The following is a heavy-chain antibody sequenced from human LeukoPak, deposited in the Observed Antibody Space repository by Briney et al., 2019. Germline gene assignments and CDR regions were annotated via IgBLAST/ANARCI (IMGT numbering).Heavy chain of an antibody. CDR3: AKDSVLWFGELFDY. J-gene: IGHJ4*02. V-gene: IGHV3-23*01. CDR2: ISGSGGST. D-gene: IGHD3-10*01. Sequence: GGSLRLSCAASGFTFSTYAMSWVRQAPGKGLEWVSAISGSGGSTYYADSVKGRFTISRDNSKNTLYLQMNSLRAEDTAVYYCAKDSVLWFGELFDYWGQGTLVTVSS. CDR1: GFTFSTYA.